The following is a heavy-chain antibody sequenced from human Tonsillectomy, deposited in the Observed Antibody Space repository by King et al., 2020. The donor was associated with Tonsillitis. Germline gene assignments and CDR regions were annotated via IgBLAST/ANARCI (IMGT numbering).Heavy chain of an antibody. V-gene: IGHV3-48*01. CDR1: GFTFRSYA. Sequence: DVQLVESGGGLVQPGGSLRLSCAAAGFTFRSYAMNWVRQAPGKGLEWVSYISTTISTIYYSDSVKVRFTISRDNAKNSLYLQMNSLRAEDTAVYYCARDGTPDFYYGMDVWGQGTTVTVSS. D-gene: IGHD1-26*01. CDR2: ISTTISTI. J-gene: IGHJ6*02. CDR3: ARDGTPDFYYGMDV.